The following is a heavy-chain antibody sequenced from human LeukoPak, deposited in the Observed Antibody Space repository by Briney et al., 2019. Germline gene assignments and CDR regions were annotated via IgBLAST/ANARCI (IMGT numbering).Heavy chain of an antibody. J-gene: IGHJ4*02. D-gene: IGHD6-13*01. CDR3: ATRRYSSSRLGFDY. V-gene: IGHV1-69*04. CDR1: GGTFSSYA. CDR2: IIPILGIA. Sequence: SVKVSCKASGGTFSSYAISWVRQAPGQGLEWMGRIIPILGIANYAQKFQGRVTITADKSTSTAYMELSSLRSEDTAVYYCATRRYSSSRLGFDYWGQGTLVTVSS.